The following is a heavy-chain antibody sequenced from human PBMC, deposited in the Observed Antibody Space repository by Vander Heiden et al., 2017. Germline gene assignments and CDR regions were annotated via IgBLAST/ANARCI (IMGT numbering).Heavy chain of an antibody. CDR2: IWYEGSNK. CDR3: ARGRVAATLDY. CDR1: GSTFSSYA. V-gene: IGHV3-33*01. Sequence: QVQLLESGGGVVQPGRSLRLSSAAPGSTFSSYAIHWVLQGRGKGLEVVAIIWYEGSNKYYADSVKGRFTISRDKSKNTLYLQMNSLRAEDTAVYYCARGRVAATLDYWGQGTLVTVSS. D-gene: IGHD2-15*01. J-gene: IGHJ4*02.